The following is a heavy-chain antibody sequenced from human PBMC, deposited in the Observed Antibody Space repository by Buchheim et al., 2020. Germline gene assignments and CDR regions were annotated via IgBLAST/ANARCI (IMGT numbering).Heavy chain of an antibody. D-gene: IGHD3-10*01. CDR1: GFTFSSYA. CDR2: ISYDGSNK. V-gene: IGHV3-30*04. J-gene: IGHJ6*02. CDR3: AIPIGSGSYTPDYYYYGMDV. Sequence: QVQLVESGGGVVQPGRSLRLSCAASGFTFSSYAMHWVRQAPGKGLEWVAVISYDGSNKYYADSVKGRFTISRDNSKNTLYLQMNSLRAEDTAVYYCAIPIGSGSYTPDYYYYGMDVWGQGTT.